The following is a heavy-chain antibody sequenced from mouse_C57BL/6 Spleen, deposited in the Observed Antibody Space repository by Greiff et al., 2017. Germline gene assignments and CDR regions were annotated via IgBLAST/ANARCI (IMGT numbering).Heavy chain of an antibody. Sequence: QVQLQQPGTELVKPGASVKLSCKASGYTFTSYWMHWVKQRPGQGLEWIGNINPSNGGTNYNEKFKGKATFTADTSSNTAYMQLSSLTTEDSAIYYCARFITTGGVDYWGQGTTLTVSS. CDR1: GYTFTSYW. CDR2: INPSNGGT. CDR3: ARFITTGGVDY. V-gene: IGHV1-53*01. D-gene: IGHD1-1*01. J-gene: IGHJ2*01.